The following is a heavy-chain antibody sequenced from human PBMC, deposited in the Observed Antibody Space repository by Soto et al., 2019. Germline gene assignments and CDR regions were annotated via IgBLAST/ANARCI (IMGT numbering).Heavy chain of an antibody. J-gene: IGHJ4*02. Sequence: NPGGSLRLSRAASGFTFSDYYMSWIRQAPGKGLEWVSYISSSGSTIYYADSVKGRFTISRDNAKNSLYLQMNSPRAEDTAVYYCARGLGYYDSSGYYYAHWGQGTLVTVSS. V-gene: IGHV3-11*01. CDR3: ARGLGYYDSSGYYYAH. CDR2: ISSSGSTI. D-gene: IGHD3-22*01. CDR1: GFTFSDYY.